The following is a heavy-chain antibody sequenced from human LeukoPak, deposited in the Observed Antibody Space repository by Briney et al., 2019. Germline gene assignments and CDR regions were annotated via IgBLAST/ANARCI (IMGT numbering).Heavy chain of an antibody. CDR1: GGTFSSYA. Sequence: ASVKVSCKASGGTFSSYAISWVRQAPGQGLEWMGGIIPIFGTANYAQKFQGRVTITTDESTSTAYMELSSLRSEDTAVYYCARGLHGPDNSYYYMDVWGKGTTVTVSS. CDR2: IIPIFGTA. CDR3: ARGLHGPDNSYYYMDV. V-gene: IGHV1-69*05. J-gene: IGHJ6*03. D-gene: IGHD4-11*01.